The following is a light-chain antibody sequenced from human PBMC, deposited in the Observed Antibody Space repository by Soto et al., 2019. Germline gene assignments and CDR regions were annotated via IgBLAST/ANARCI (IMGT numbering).Light chain of an antibody. CDR2: EGS. Sequence: QSALTQPASVSGSPGQSITISCTVTSSDVGSYNLVSWYQQHPGKAPKLMIYEGSKRPSGVSNRFSGSKSGNTASLTISGLQAEDEADYYCCSYAGSSTYVFGTGTKLTVL. CDR3: CSYAGSSTYV. CDR1: SSDVGSYNL. V-gene: IGLV2-23*01. J-gene: IGLJ1*01.